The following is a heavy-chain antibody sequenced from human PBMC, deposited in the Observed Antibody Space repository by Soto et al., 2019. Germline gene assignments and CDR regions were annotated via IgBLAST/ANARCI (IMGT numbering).Heavy chain of an antibody. J-gene: IGHJ4*02. CDR2: IIPIFGTA. V-gene: IGHV1-69*13. Sequence: SVKVSCKASGGTFSSYAISWVRQAPGQGLEWMGGIIPIFGTANYAQKFQGRVTITADESTSTAYMELSSLRIEDTGVYFCGKASSQYGSGSYYTNDYWGQGTSVTVSS. D-gene: IGHD3-10*01. CDR3: GKASSQYGSGSYYTNDY. CDR1: GGTFSSYA.